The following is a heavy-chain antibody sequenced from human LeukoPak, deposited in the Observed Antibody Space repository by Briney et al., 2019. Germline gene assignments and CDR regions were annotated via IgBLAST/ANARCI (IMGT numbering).Heavy chain of an antibody. J-gene: IGHJ4*02. CDR2: IYYSGST. Sequence: SQTLSLTCTVSGGSISSGGYYWSWIRQPPGKGLEWIGYIYYSGSTYYNPSLKSRVTISVDTSKNQFSLKVNSVTAADTAVYYCARAYCTSTTCWGYFDYWGQGTLVTVSS. V-gene: IGHV4-31*03. CDR1: GGSISSGGYY. D-gene: IGHD2-2*01. CDR3: ARAYCTSTTCWGYFDY.